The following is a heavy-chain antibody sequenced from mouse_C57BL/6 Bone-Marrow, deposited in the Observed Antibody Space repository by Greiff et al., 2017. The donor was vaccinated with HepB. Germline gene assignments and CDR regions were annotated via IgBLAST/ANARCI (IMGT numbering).Heavy chain of an antibody. CDR1: GYTFTSSW. D-gene: IGHD1-1*02. CDR2: IYPGSGST. CDR3: ARERVAQHGYWYFDD. Sequence: VKLQQPGAELEKPGASVKMSCKASGYTFTSSWITWVKQRPGQGLEWIGDIYPGSGSTNYNEKFKSKATLTVDTSSSTAYMQLSSLTSEDSAVYYCARERVAQHGYWYFDDWGKGTTVTVSS. V-gene: IGHV1-55*01. J-gene: IGHJ1*03.